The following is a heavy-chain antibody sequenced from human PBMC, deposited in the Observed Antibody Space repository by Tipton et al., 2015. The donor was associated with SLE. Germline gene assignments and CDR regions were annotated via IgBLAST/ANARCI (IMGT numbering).Heavy chain of an antibody. D-gene: IGHD3-16*01. V-gene: IGHV3-9*02. Sequence: SLRLSCTISGITPDEYAMHWVRQAPGKDLEWVAGIFWDGGGVDYVDSVKGRFTISRDKGRKSLFLQMNSLRPEDTALYYCIRDMFPGGADVWGQGTMVTVSS. CDR1: GITPDEYA. J-gene: IGHJ3*01. CDR3: IRDMFPGGADV. CDR2: IFWDGGGV.